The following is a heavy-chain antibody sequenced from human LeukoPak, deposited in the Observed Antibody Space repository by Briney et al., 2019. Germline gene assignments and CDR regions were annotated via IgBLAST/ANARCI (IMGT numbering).Heavy chain of an antibody. CDR3: ARVGAASGTPYYYGMDV. V-gene: IGHV3-33*08. D-gene: IGHD6-13*01. CDR1: GFTFSSYA. CDR2: IWYDGSNK. Sequence: GGSLRLSCAASGFTFSSYAMSWVRQAPGKGLEWVAVIWYDGSNKDYADSVKGRFTISRDNSKNTLFLQMNSLRVEDTAVYYCARVGAASGTPYYYGMDVWGQGTTVTVSS. J-gene: IGHJ6*02.